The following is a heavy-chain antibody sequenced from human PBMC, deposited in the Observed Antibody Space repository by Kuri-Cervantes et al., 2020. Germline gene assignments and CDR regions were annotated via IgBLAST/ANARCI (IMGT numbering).Heavy chain of an antibody. J-gene: IGHJ3*02. D-gene: IGHD6-19*01. CDR1: GFTFSSYW. Sequence: GESLKISCAASGFTFSSYWMSWVRQAPGKGLEWVANIKQDGSEKYYVDSVKGRFTISRDNAKNSLYLQMNSLRAEDTAVYYCARVSGLKGRAFDIWGQGTMVTVSS. V-gene: IGHV3-7*04. CDR3: ARVSGLKGRAFDI. CDR2: IKQDGSEK.